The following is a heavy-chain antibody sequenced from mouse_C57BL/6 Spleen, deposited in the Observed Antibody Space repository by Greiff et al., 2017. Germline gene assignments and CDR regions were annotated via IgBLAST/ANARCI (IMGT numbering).Heavy chain of an antibody. CDR3: AGAVYYAIDY. Sequence: EVQLQESGPVLVKPGASVQMSCKASGYPFTDYYMNLVKPSHGTSLSWIGVITTSNGGTSYNQKFKGKATLTVDKSASPAYMELKSRTSEDAAVYYCAGAVYYAIDYWGQGTSVTVSS. CDR2: ITTSNGGT. CDR1: GYPFTDYY. J-gene: IGHJ4*01. V-gene: IGHV1-19*01.